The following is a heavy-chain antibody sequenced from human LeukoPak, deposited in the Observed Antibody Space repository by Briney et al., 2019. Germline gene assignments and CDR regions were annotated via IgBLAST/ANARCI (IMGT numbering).Heavy chain of an antibody. V-gene: IGHV3-73*01. Sequence: GGSLRLSCAGSGFTFRGSAMHWVRQASGKGLEWVGRIRTKANNYATAYAASLSGRFTISRDDSKNMAYLHLNGLKTEDTALYYFVTLNWNYTSLPFDYWGHGTLVTVSS. CDR2: IRTKANNYAT. J-gene: IGHJ4*01. CDR3: VTLNWNYTSLPFDY. CDR1: GFTFRGSA. D-gene: IGHD1-7*01.